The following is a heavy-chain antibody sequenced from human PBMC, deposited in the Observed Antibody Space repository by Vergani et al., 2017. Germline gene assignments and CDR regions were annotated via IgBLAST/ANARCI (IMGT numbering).Heavy chain of an antibody. Sequence: QLQLQESGSGLVKPSQTLSLTCAVSGDSITNGGFSCNWIRQPPGKGPEWIGYIFPSGNSDYNPSLKNRVSISLDKSKNQFSLWVNSVTAADTAVYFCARASLRALVGYYYYYYMDVWGKGTTVTVSS. CDR2: IFPSGNS. D-gene: IGHD3-16*02. CDR3: ARASLRALVGYYYYYYMDV. V-gene: IGHV4-30-2*01. J-gene: IGHJ6*03. CDR1: GDSITNGGFS.